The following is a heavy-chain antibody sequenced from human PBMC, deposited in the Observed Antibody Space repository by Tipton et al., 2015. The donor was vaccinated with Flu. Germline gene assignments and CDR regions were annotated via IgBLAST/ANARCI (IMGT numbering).Heavy chain of an antibody. CDR2: IYPSGGGT. Sequence: QSGAEVKKTGASVKISCQASGYTFTAYNMHWVRQAPGQGLEWMGIIYPSGGGTRYAQNLQGRVSMTRDRATNTVYMELSSLRSEDTALYYCARTIAAAGSRWGQGTLVTVSS. D-gene: IGHD6-13*01. J-gene: IGHJ4*02. CDR1: GYTFTAYN. CDR3: ARTIAAAGSR. V-gene: IGHV1-46*04.